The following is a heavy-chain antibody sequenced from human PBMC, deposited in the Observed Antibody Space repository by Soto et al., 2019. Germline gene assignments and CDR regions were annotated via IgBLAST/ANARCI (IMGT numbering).Heavy chain of an antibody. CDR2: ICSSSSYI. V-gene: IGHV3-21*01. CDR3: ARDTMTPSPLRAYYFDY. Sequence: GGSLRLSCAASGFTFSSYAMHWVRPAPGKGLEWVSSICSSSSYIYYADSVKGRFTISRDNAKNSLYLQMNSLRAEDTAVYYCARDTMTPSPLRAYYFDYWGQGTLVTVSS. J-gene: IGHJ4*02. D-gene: IGHD3-3*01. CDR1: GFTFSSYA.